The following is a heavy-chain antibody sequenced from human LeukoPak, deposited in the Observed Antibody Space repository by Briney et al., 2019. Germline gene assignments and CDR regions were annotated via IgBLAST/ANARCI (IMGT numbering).Heavy chain of an antibody. Sequence: PGGSLRLSCAASGFTFSSYWMSWVRQAPEKGLEWVANIKQDGSEKYYVDSVKGRFTISRDNAKNSLYLQMHSLRAEDTAVYYCGRDKKWLQYYYGVDVWGQGTTVTVSS. D-gene: IGHD5-12*01. J-gene: IGHJ6*02. CDR1: GFTFSSYW. CDR2: IKQDGSEK. CDR3: GRDKKWLQYYYGVDV. V-gene: IGHV3-7*01.